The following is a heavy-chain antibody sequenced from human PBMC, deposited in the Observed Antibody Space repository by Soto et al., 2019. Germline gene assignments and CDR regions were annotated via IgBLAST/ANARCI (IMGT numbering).Heavy chain of an antibody. V-gene: IGHV4-31*03. CDR3: ARDAYASWSPSHWFDP. CDR2: IYYSGST. D-gene: IGHD3-16*01. Sequence: QVQLQESGPGLVKPSQTLSLTCTVSGGSISSGGYYWSWIRQHPGKGLEWIGYIYYSGSTYYNPSLKSRVTISVDTSKNQFSLKLSSVTASDTAVYYCARDAYASWSPSHWFDPWGQGTLVTVSS. J-gene: IGHJ5*01. CDR1: GGSISSGGYY.